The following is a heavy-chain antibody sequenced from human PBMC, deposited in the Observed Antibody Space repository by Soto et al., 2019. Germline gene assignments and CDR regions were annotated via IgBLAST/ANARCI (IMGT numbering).Heavy chain of an antibody. J-gene: IGHJ3*02. D-gene: IGHD3-22*01. CDR3: AEDRGGYHDAFDI. CDR2: IKEDGSQK. Sequence: PGGSLRLSCAASGFTLSNLWMTWVRQAPGKGLEWVANIKEDGSQKFYVDSVKGRFTISRDNAENSLYLQMTSLRADDTALYYCAEDRGGYHDAFDIWGQGTMVTVSS. V-gene: IGHV3-7*03. CDR1: GFTLSNLW.